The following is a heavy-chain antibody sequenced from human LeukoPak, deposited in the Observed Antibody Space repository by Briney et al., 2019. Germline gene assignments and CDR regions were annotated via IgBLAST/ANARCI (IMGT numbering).Heavy chain of an antibody. CDR3: ARVGAVAGHRWSDEY. CDR1: GYTFTSYG. Sequence: ASVKVSCKASGYTFTSYGISRVRQAPGQGLEWMGWVSAYNGNTNYAQKLQGRVTMTTDTSTSTAYMELRSLRSDDTAVYYCARVGAVAGHRWSDEYWGQGTLVTVSS. J-gene: IGHJ4*02. D-gene: IGHD6-19*01. V-gene: IGHV1-18*01. CDR2: VSAYNGNT.